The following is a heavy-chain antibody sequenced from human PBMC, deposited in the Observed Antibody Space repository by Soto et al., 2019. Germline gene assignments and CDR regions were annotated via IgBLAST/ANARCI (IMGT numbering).Heavy chain of an antibody. Sequence: ASVKVSCKVSGYTLTELSMHWVRQAPGKGLEWMGGFDPEDGETIYAQKFQGRVTMTEDTSTDTAYMELSSLRSEDTAVYYCATTPYSSGSYQNAFEFWGKGTMVTV. J-gene: IGHJ3*01. CDR3: ATTPYSSGSYQNAFEF. V-gene: IGHV1-24*01. CDR2: FDPEDGET. CDR1: GYTLTELS. D-gene: IGHD6-25*01.